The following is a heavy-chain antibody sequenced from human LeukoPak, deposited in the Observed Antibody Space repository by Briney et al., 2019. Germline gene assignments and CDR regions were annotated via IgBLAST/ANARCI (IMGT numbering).Heavy chain of an antibody. CDR1: GFTFSSYW. Sequence: GGSLRLSCAASGFTFSSYWMSWVRQAPGKGLEWVANIKQDGSEKYYVDSVKGRFTISRDNAKNSLYLQMNSLRAEDTAVYYCARDNPLLLWFGELWGLGYYGMDVWGQGTTVTVSS. J-gene: IGHJ6*02. V-gene: IGHV3-7*01. CDR2: IKQDGSEK. D-gene: IGHD3-10*01. CDR3: ARDNPLLLWFGELWGLGYYGMDV.